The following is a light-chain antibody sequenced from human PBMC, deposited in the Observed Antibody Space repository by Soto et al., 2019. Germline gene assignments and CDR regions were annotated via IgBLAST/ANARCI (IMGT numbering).Light chain of an antibody. CDR2: NNN. CDR1: SSNIGSSY. V-gene: IGLV1-47*02. Sequence: QSVLTQPPSTSGTPGQRVTISCSGSSSNIGSSYVFWFQHLPGTAPKLLMYNNNQRPSGVPDRVSASQSGTSASLAISGLRSEDEADYYCAAWDDSLSGYVFGTGTKVTVL. J-gene: IGLJ1*01. CDR3: AAWDDSLSGYV.